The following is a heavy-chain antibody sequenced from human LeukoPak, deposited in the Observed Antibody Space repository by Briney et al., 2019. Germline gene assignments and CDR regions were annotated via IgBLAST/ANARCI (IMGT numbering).Heavy chain of an antibody. CDR1: AFTISSYW. D-gene: IGHD5-18*01. J-gene: IGHJ4*02. CDR2: IKQDGSEK. Sequence: GGSLRLSCAASAFTISSYWMSWVRQTPGKGLEWVANIKQDGSEKYYVDSVKGRFSISRDNVKNALYLQMNSLRDEDTAVYYCARVSQLSLFDYWGQGTPVTVSS. V-gene: IGHV3-7*01. CDR3: ARVSQLSLFDY.